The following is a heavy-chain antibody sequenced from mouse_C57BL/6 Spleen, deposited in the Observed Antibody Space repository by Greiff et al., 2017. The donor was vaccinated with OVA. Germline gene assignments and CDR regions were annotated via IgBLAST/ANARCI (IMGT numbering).Heavy chain of an antibody. CDR2: INPSSGYT. CDR1: GYTFTSHT. D-gene: IGHD3-1*01. CDR3: ARGPFGGY. J-gene: IGHJ2*01. Sequence: VQLQQSGAELARPGASVKMSCKASGYTFTSHTMHWVKQRPGQGLEWIGYINPSSGYTKYNQKFKDKATLTADKSSSTAYMQLSSLTSEDSAVYYCARGPFGGYWGQGTTLTVSS. V-gene: IGHV1-4*01.